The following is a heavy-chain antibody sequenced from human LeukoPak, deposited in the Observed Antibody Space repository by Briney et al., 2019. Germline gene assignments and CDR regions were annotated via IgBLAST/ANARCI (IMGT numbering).Heavy chain of an antibody. Sequence: SETLSLTCTVSGGSISSSSYYWGWIPKPPGKGLEWIGSIYYSGGTYYNPSLKSRVTISVDTSKNQFSLKLSSVTAADTAVYYCASLSGSNYFDYWGQGTLVTVSS. D-gene: IGHD1-26*01. J-gene: IGHJ4*02. V-gene: IGHV4-39*01. CDR2: IYYSGGT. CDR3: ASLSGSNYFDY. CDR1: GGSISSSSYY.